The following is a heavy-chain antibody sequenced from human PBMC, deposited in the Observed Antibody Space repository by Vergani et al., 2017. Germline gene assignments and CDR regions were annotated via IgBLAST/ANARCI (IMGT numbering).Heavy chain of an antibody. D-gene: IGHD6-6*01. CDR3: ARDFIAARTYAY. Sequence: EVQLVESGGGLVQPGGSLRLSCAASGFTFSTYDMHWVRQATGKGLEWVSAIGTAGDTYYPGSVKGRFTISRENAKNSLYLQMNSLRAEDTAVYYCARDFIAARTYAYWGQGTLVTVSS. CDR2: IGTAGDT. J-gene: IGHJ4*02. V-gene: IGHV3-13*01. CDR1: GFTFSTYD.